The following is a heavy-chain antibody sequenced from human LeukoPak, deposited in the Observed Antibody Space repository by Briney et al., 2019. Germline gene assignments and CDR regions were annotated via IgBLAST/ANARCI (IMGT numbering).Heavy chain of an antibody. V-gene: IGHV4-61*02. D-gene: IGHD5-24*01. CDR2: IYTSGST. CDR3: ARGRASRDGHSFFDY. J-gene: IGHJ4*02. Sequence: SETLSLTCTVSGGSISSGSYYWSWIRQPAGKGLEWIGRIYTSGSTNYNPSLKSRVTISVDTSKNQFSLKLSSVTAADTAVYYCARGRASRDGHSFFDYWGQGTLVTVSS. CDR1: GGSISSGSYY.